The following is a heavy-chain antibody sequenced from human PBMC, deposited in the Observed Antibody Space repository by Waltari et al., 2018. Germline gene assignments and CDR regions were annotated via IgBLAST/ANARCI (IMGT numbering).Heavy chain of an antibody. CDR1: GFTFSSYS. V-gene: IGHV3-21*01. CDR3: ARGAFGGDY. J-gene: IGHJ4*02. D-gene: IGHD3-16*01. Sequence: EVQLVESGGGLVKPGGSLRLSCAASGFTFSSYSMNWVRQAPGKGLEWVSSINFSSSYPYSADSLKGRFTISRDNSKNSLYLQMNSLRAEDTAVYYCARGAFGGDYWGQGTLVTVSS. CDR2: INFSSSYP.